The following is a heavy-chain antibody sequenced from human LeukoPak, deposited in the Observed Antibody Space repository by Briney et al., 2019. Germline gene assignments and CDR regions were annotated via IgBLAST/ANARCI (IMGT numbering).Heavy chain of an antibody. V-gene: IGHV3-7*03. CDR1: GFTFNIYA. CDR3: ARGQYTDGLSY. Sequence: GGSLRLSCAASGFTFNIYAIHWVRQAPGKGLEWVAIIKPDGSEKYYVDSVKGRFTISRDNAENSLFLQMNGLRPEDTAVFYCARGQYTDGLSYWGQGTLVTVSS. J-gene: IGHJ4*02. CDR2: IKPDGSEK. D-gene: IGHD5-24*01.